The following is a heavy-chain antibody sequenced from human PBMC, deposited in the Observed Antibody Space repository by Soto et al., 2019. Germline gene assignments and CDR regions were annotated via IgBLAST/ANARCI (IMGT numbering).Heavy chain of an antibody. V-gene: IGHV1-2*02. CDR3: AKDLTRQPAYWLDP. CDR2: INAHSGGT. J-gene: IGHJ5*02. Sequence: ASVKVSCKASGYSFTGYYIHWLRQAPGQGLEWMGWINAHSGGTEYAQKFQGRVTLTRDTSIATAYLTLTSLTSDDTALYYCAKDLTRQPAYWLDPWGQGTQVTVSS. CDR1: GYSFTGYY. D-gene: IGHD3-16*01.